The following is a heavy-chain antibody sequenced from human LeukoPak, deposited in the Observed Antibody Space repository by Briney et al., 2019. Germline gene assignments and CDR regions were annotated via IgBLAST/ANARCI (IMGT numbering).Heavy chain of an antibody. V-gene: IGHV4-39*01. D-gene: IGHD2-15*01. Sequence: SETLSLTCTVSGGSISSSSYYWGWIRQPPGKGLEWIGSIYYSGSTYCNPSLKSRVTISVDTSKNQFSLKLSSVTAADTAVYYCARVVIAEYYFDYWGQGTLVTVSS. CDR2: IYYSGST. CDR3: ARVVIAEYYFDY. J-gene: IGHJ4*02. CDR1: GGSISSSSYY.